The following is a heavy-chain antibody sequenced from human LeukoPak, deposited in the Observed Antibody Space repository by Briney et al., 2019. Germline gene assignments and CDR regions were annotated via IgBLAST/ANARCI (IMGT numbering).Heavy chain of an antibody. J-gene: IGHJ4*02. V-gene: IGHV3-23*01. CDR3: AKIPVSYSSGWSNFDY. CDR2: IGDNGGST. CDR1: GFTFSNYA. D-gene: IGHD6-19*01. Sequence: GGSLGLSCAASGFTFSNYAMSWVRQTPRTGLEWVSGIGDNGGSTYYADSVKGRFTISRDNSKNTLFLQMSSLRAEDTAVYYCAKIPVSYSSGWSNFDYWGQGTLVTVSS.